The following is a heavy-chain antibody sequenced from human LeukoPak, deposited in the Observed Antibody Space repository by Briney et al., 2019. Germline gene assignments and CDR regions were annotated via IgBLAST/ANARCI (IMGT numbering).Heavy chain of an antibody. J-gene: IGHJ5*02. CDR1: GYSISSSNW. Sequence: SDTLSLTCAVSGYSISSSNWWGWIRQPPGKGLEWIGYIYYSGSTYYNPSLKSRVTMSVDTSKNQFSLKLSSVTAADTAVYYCARLVGQLRWHGGWFDPWGQGTLVTVSS. V-gene: IGHV4-28*01. CDR2: IYYSGST. CDR3: ARLVGQLRWHGGWFDP. D-gene: IGHD4-23*01.